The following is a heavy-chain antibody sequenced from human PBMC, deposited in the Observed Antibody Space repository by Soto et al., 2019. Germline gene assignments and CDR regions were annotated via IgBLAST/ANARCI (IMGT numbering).Heavy chain of an antibody. J-gene: IGHJ5*02. Sequence: QVQLQESGPGLVKSSETLSLTCTVSGASSSSYYWRWIRQPPGKGLEWIGYMNDFGRTIYNPSLKSRVTISLDTSKNQFSLKVTSVIAADTAVYYCARSFCRDAVRCNWFDPWGQGTLVTVSS. CDR2: MNDFGRT. CDR3: ARSFCRDAVRCNWFDP. V-gene: IGHV4-59*01. D-gene: IGHD2-8*01. CDR1: GASSSSYY.